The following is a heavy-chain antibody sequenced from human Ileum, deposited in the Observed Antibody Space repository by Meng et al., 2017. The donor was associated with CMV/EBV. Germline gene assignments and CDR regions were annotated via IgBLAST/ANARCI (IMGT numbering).Heavy chain of an antibody. CDR2: ISAYNGNT. V-gene: IGHV1-18*04. CDR1: GHTFSNDG. J-gene: IGHJ4*02. CDR3: ARGYCTNGVCAGVV. D-gene: IGHD2-8*01. Sequence: ASVKVSCKTSGHTFSNDGISWVRQAPGQGLEWMGWISAYNGNTNYAQKFQGRVTMTTDTSTSTAYMELRSLRSDDTAVYYCARGYCTNGVCAGVVWGQGTLVTVSS.